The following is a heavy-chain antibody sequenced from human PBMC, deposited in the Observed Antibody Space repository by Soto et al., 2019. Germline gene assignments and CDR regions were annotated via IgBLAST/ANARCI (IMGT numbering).Heavy chain of an antibody. Sequence: GGSLRLSCAASGFTFSSYGMHWVRQAPGKGLEWVAVISYDGSNKYYADSVKGRFTISRDNSKNTLYLQMNSLRAEDTAVYYCAKSNLWFGECYFDYWGQGTLVTVSS. CDR1: GFTFSSYG. D-gene: IGHD3-10*01. J-gene: IGHJ4*02. CDR3: AKSNLWFGECYFDY. V-gene: IGHV3-30*18. CDR2: ISYDGSNK.